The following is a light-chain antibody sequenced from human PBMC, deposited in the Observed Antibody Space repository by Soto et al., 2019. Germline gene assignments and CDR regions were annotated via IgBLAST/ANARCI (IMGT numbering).Light chain of an antibody. CDR2: GAS. J-gene: IGKJ1*01. Sequence: EIVMTQSPASLSVSPGERATLSCRASESISSNLAWYQQKSGQAPRLLIYGASSRASGISARFSGGRSGTEFTLTISSLQPEDSAVYYCQHYSSRPPWTFGQGTKVDIK. CDR3: QHYSSRPPWT. CDR1: ESISSN. V-gene: IGKV3-15*01.